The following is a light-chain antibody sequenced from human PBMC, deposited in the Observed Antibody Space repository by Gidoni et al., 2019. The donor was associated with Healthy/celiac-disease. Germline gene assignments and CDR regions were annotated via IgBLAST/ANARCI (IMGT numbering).Light chain of an antibody. Sequence: DIVLTQSPATLSLSPGERATLSCGASQSVSSSYLAWYQQKPGLATRLLIYDATSRATSIPDRCSGSGSGTDFTLTISRLEPEDFAVYYCQQYGSSPWTFGQGTKVEIK. CDR2: DAT. J-gene: IGKJ1*01. V-gene: IGKV3D-20*01. CDR1: QSVSSSY. CDR3: QQYGSSPWT.